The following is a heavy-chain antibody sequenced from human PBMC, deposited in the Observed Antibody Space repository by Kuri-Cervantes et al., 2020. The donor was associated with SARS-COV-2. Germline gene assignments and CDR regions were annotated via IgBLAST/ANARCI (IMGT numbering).Heavy chain of an antibody. Sequence: SETLSLTCAVYGGSFSGYYWSWIRQPPGKGLEWIGEINHSGSTYYNPSLKSRVTISVDTSKNQFSLKLSSVTAADTAVYYCARHYRGSYPDYWGQGTLVTVSS. CDR2: INHSGST. V-gene: IGHV4-34*01. D-gene: IGHD1-26*01. CDR1: GGSFSGYY. CDR3: ARHYRGSYPDY. J-gene: IGHJ4*02.